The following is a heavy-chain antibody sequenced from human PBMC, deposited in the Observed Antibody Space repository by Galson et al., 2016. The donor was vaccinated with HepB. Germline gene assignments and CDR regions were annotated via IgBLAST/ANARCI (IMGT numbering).Heavy chain of an antibody. V-gene: IGHV4-4*07. D-gene: IGHD3-3*01. Sequence: SETLSLTCIVSGGSIYGYWSWIRQPAGKGLEWIGRVYIGGGSEYNYSPSLKSRFTMSVDPSKNQFSLKLSSVTAADTAMYYCALGFWRHSHYFFDFWGQGTLVTVSS. J-gene: IGHJ4*02. CDR2: VYIGGGS. CDR3: ALGFWRHSHYFFDF. CDR1: GGSIYGY.